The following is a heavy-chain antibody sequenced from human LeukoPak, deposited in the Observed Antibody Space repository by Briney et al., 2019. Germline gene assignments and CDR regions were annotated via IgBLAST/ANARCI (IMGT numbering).Heavy chain of an antibody. V-gene: IGHV3-48*04. CDR2: ISSSSSSTI. D-gene: IGHD2-21*01. CDR3: ARVPVGGAVGGLDY. CDR1: GFTFSSYS. J-gene: IGHJ4*02. Sequence: PGGSLRLSCAASGFTFSSYSMNWVRQAPGKGLEWVSYISSSSSSTIYYADSVKGRFTISRDNAKNSLYLQMNSLRAEDTAVYYCARVPVGGAVGGLDYWGQGTLVTVSS.